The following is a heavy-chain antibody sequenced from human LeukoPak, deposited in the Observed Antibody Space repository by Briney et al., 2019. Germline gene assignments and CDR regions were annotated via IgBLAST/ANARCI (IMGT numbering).Heavy chain of an antibody. Sequence: SETLSLTCTVSGGSLSSYYWSWIRQPPGKGLEWIWYIYYSGSTNYNPSLTSRVTISVDTSKNQFSLKLSSVTAADTAVYYCASLAVCGGDCFAFDIWGQGTMVTVSS. V-gene: IGHV4-59*01. CDR2: IYYSGST. D-gene: IGHD2-21*02. J-gene: IGHJ3*02. CDR1: GGSLSSYY. CDR3: ASLAVCGGDCFAFDI.